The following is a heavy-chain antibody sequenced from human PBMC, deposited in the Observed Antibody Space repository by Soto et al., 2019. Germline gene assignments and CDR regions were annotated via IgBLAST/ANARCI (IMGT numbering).Heavy chain of an antibody. CDR2: ISSSSSVI. CDR3: ARDLSWGSNWYYYMDV. Sequence: EVQLVESGGGLVQPGGSLRLSCATSGFILSDCAMNWVRQAPGKGLEWVSYISSSSSVIDYADSVKGRFTVSRDNARKSLEHQMNSLRAEDTAVYYCARDLSWGSNWYYYMDVWGKGTTVTVSS. J-gene: IGHJ6*03. V-gene: IGHV3-48*01. CDR1: GFILSDCA. D-gene: IGHD7-27*01.